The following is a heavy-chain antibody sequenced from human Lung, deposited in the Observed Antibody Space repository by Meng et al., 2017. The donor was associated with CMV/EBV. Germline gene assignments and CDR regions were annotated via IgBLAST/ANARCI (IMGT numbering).Heavy chain of an antibody. V-gene: IGHV3-48*04. Sequence: GESLKISCAASGFTFSSYSMNWVRQAPGKGLEWVSYISSSSSTIYYADSVKGRFTISRDNAKNSLYLQMNSLRAEDTAVYYCARVENYDFWSDYYSFPYYFDYWGQGTLVTVSS. CDR2: ISSSSSTI. J-gene: IGHJ4*02. D-gene: IGHD3-3*01. CDR3: ARVENYDFWSDYYSFPYYFDY. CDR1: GFTFSSYS.